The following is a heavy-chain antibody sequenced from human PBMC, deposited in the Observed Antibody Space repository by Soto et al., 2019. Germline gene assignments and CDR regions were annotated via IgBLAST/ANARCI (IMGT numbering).Heavy chain of an antibody. CDR3: AKSSSFYCGSTNCYIY. CDR2: ISSNGVKT. Sequence: SHSCAAAEVAFSSSGRNWVSQAPGKGLEWVSGISSNGVKTYFADSVKGRFTISRDNSKNTLYLQMNSLRAEDTAVYYCAKSSSFYCGSTNCYIYWGQGTLVTVSS. CDR1: EVAFSSSG. D-gene: IGHD2-2*02. V-gene: IGHV3-23*01. J-gene: IGHJ4*02.